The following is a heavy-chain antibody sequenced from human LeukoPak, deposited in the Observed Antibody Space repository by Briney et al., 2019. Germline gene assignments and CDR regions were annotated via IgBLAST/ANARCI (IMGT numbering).Heavy chain of an antibody. CDR2: ISYDGSNK. CDR1: GFTFSSYA. Sequence: GGSRRLSCAASGFTFSSYAMHWVRQAPGKGLEWVAVISYDGSNKYYADSVKGRFTISRDNSKNTLYLQMNSPRAEDTAVYYCAREFYDILTGYYYYYYMDVWGKGTTVTVSS. V-gene: IGHV3-30*01. CDR3: AREFYDILTGYYYYYYMDV. D-gene: IGHD3-9*01. J-gene: IGHJ6*03.